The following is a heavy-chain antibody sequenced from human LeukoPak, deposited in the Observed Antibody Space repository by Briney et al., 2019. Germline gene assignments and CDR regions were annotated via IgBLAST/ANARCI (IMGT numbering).Heavy chain of an antibody. CDR1: GYTFTSYY. Sequence: ASVKVSCKASGYTFTSYYIHWVRQAPGQGLEWMGIINPSGDSTSYAQKFQERVTMTRDTSTSTVYMELSSLTSEDTAVYYCASWGGGKSDWARGTLVTVSS. CDR3: ASWGGGKSD. D-gene: IGHD4-23*01. V-gene: IGHV1-46*01. J-gene: IGHJ4*02. CDR2: INPSGDST.